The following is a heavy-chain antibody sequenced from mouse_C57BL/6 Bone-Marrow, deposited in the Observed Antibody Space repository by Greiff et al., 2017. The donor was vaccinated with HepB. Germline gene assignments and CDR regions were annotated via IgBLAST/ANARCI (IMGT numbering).Heavy chain of an antibody. D-gene: IGHD1-1*01. V-gene: IGHV5-12*01. CDR2: ISNGGGST. CDR3: ARHEGYYGGDWFAY. CDR1: GFTFSDYY. Sequence: EVNVVESGGGLVQPGGSLKLSCAASGFTFSDYYMYWVRQTPEKRLEWVAYISNGGGSTYYPDTVKGRFTISRDNAKNTLYLQMSRLKSEDTAMYYCARHEGYYGGDWFAYWGQGTLVTVSA. J-gene: IGHJ3*01.